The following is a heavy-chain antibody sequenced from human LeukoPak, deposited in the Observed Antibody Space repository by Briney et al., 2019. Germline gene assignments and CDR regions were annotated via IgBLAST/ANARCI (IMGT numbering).Heavy chain of an antibody. CDR2: IYYSGST. Sequence: PSETLSLTCTVSGGSISSSSYYWGWIRQPPGKGLEWIGSIYYSGSTYYNPSLKSRVTISVDASKNQFSLKLSSVTAADTAVYYCARLLPTYYDFWSGYRPGYYFDYWGQGTLVTVSS. J-gene: IGHJ4*02. D-gene: IGHD3-3*01. CDR3: ARLLPTYYDFWSGYRPGYYFDY. V-gene: IGHV4-39*01. CDR1: GGSISSSSYY.